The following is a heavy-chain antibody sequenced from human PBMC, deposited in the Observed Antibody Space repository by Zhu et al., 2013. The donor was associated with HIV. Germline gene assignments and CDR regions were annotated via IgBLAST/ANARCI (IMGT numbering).Heavy chain of an antibody. CDR1: GYTFTSYG. Sequence: QDQLVQSGADVKKPGASVKVSCKASGYTFTSYGISWVRQAPGQGLEWMGWISAYDGNTKYAQKLQDRVTMTTDTSTRTAYMDLRSLRSDDTAVYYCARDQSSSWYLNAFHIWGQGTMVTVSS. J-gene: IGHJ3*02. V-gene: IGHV1-18*01. D-gene: IGHD6-13*01. CDR2: ISAYDGNT. CDR3: ARDQSSSWYLNAFHI.